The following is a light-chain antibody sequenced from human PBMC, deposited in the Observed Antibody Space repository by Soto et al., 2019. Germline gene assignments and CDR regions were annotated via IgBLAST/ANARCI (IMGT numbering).Light chain of an antibody. CDR1: QSVSRH. V-gene: IGKV3-15*01. CDR3: QQYHYWWS. CDR2: DAS. J-gene: IGKJ1*01. Sequence: EMVMTQSPATLSVSPGERATLSCRVSQSVSRHLAWYQQKPGQPPRLLIYDASARATGIPARFSGSGSGTEFTLTISSLQSEDSAVYYCQQYHYWWSFGQGTKVELK.